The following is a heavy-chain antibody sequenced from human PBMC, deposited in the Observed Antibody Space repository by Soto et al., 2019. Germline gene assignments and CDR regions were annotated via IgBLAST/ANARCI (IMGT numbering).Heavy chain of an antibody. Sequence: SVKVSCKASGGTFSSYAISWVRQAPGQGLEWMGGIIPIFGTANYAQKFQGRVTITADESTSTAYMELSSLRSEDTAVYYCAREGRELRYFDWAPPTPGAFDIWGQGTMVSVSS. CDR1: GGTFSSYA. D-gene: IGHD3-9*01. CDR2: IIPIFGTA. J-gene: IGHJ3*02. CDR3: AREGRELRYFDWAPPTPGAFDI. V-gene: IGHV1-69*13.